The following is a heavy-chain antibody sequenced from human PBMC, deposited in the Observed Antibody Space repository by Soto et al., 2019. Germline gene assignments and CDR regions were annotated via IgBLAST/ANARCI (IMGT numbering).Heavy chain of an antibody. Sequence: PSETLSLTCTVSGGSISSSSYYWGWIRQPPGKGLEWIGSIYYSGSTYYNPSLKSRVTISVDTSKNQFSLKLSSVTAADTAVYYCARQGDFWSVYSGITGPWGQGTLVTVSS. CDR2: IYYSGST. CDR3: ARQGDFWSVYSGITGP. V-gene: IGHV4-39*01. CDR1: GGSISSSSYY. J-gene: IGHJ5*02. D-gene: IGHD3-3*01.